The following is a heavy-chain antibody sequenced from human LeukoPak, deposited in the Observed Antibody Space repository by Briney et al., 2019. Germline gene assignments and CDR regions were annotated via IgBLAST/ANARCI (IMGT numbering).Heavy chain of an antibody. J-gene: IGHJ4*02. CDR2: IYYSGST. CDR3: ARHSRRSDY. CDR1: GGSISSSSYS. V-gene: IGHV4-39*01. Sequence: PSETLSLTCTVSGGSISSSSYSWGWIRQPPGKGLEWIGSIYYSGSTYYNPSLKSRVTTSVDTSKNQFSLKLSSVTAADTAVYYCARHSRRSDYWGQGTLVTVSS.